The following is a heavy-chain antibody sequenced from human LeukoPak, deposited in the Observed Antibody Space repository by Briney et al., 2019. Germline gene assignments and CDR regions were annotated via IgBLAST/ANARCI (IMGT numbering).Heavy chain of an antibody. CDR3: AKATRTTVTYSFDS. V-gene: IGHV3-23*01. J-gene: IGHJ4*02. Sequence: PGGSLRLSCAASGFTFSSYAMSWVRQAPGKGLDWVSSISAGGGVTSNADSVKGRFTISRDNSKNTLHLQMNSLRAKDTAMYYCAKATRTTVTYSFDSWGQGTLVTVSS. D-gene: IGHD4-17*01. CDR1: GFTFSSYA. CDR2: ISAGGGVT.